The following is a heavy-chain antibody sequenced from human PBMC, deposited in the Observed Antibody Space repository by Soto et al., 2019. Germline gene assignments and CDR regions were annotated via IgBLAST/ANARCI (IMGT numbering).Heavy chain of an antibody. CDR2: IYYSGST. D-gene: IGHD2-2*01. CDR3: TRATIVLVPAAMVSHWFDP. CDR1: GGSISSGDYY. Sequence: QVQLQESGPGLVKPSQTLSLTCTVSGGSISSGDYYWSWIRQPPGKGLEWIGYIYYSGSTYYNPSLKSRVTISVDTSKNQFSLKLSSVTAADTAVYYCTRATIVLVPAAMVSHWFDPWGQGTLVTVSS. V-gene: IGHV4-30-4*01. J-gene: IGHJ5*02.